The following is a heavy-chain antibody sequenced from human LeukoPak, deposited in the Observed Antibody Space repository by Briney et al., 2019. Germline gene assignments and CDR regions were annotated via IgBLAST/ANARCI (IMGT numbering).Heavy chain of an antibody. J-gene: IGHJ6*03. CDR1: GYSFSSYW. D-gene: IGHD2-2*01. Sequence: GESLQISCKGSGYSFSSYWIGWVRQLPGKGLEWMGIIYPGDSDTRYSPSFQGQVTISADKSTSTAYLQWSSLKVSDTAIYYCARGGNFLLSSYYYMDVWGKGTTVTVSS. V-gene: IGHV5-51*01. CDR3: ARGGNFLLSSYYYMDV. CDR2: IYPGDSDT.